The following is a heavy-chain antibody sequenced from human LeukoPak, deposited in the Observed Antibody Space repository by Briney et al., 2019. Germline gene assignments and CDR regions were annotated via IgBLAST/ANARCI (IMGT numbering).Heavy chain of an antibody. J-gene: IGHJ4*02. CDR1: GFTFSNAW. V-gene: IGHV3-15*01. CDR2: IKSKTDGGTT. D-gene: IGHD3-10*01. CDR3: TTLFMVRGVIIRDY. Sequence: GGSLRLSCAASGFTFSNAWMSWVRQAPGKGLEWVGRIKSKTDGGTTDYAAPVKGRFTISRDDSKNTLYLQMNSLKTEDTAVYYCTTLFMVRGVIIRDYWGQGTLVTVSS.